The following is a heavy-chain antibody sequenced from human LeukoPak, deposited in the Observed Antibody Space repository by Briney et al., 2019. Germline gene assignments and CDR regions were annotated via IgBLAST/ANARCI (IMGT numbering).Heavy chain of an antibody. Sequence: KPSETLSLTCTVSGGSITSSSNYWGWIRQHPGKGLEWIGYIYYSGSTYYNPSLKSRVTISVDTSKNQFSLKLSSVTAADTAVYYCARDFEGRVGATGSWGQGTLVTVSS. CDR1: GGSITSSSNY. D-gene: IGHD1-26*01. CDR3: ARDFEGRVGATGS. J-gene: IGHJ4*02. CDR2: IYYSGST. V-gene: IGHV4-31*03.